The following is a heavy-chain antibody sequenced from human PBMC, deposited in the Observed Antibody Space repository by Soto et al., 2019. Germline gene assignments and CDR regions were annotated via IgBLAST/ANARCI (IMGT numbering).Heavy chain of an antibody. CDR2: ISYDGSNK. V-gene: IGHV3-30*18. Sequence: PGGALRLSCAASGFTFSSYGIHWVRQAPGKGLEWVAVISYDGSNKYYADSVKGRFTISRDNSKNTLYLQMNSLRAEDTAVYYCAKGYDSSGYYFDYWGQGTLVTVSS. D-gene: IGHD3-22*01. CDR3: AKGYDSSGYYFDY. J-gene: IGHJ4*02. CDR1: GFTFSSYG.